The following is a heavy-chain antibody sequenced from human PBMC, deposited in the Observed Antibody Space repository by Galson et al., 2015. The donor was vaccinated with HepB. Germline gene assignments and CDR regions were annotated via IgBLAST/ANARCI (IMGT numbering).Heavy chain of an antibody. Sequence: SLRLSCAASGFSFSTWAVTWVRQAPGKGLEWVSVITSTGDTIYYADSVKGRFTVSRDNSKSTLFLQLSNLRADDTAVYYWAKNDGYFDSWCQGTLVTVAS. J-gene: IGHJ4*02. CDR2: ITSTGDTI. CDR1: GFSFSTWA. D-gene: IGHD1-1*01. CDR3: AKNDGYFDS. V-gene: IGHV3-23*01.